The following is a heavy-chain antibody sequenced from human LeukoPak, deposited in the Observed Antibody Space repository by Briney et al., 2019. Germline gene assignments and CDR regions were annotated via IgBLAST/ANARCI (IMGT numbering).Heavy chain of an antibody. CDR3: ARDKDSSSSANYYYGMYV. J-gene: IGHJ6*02. CDR1: GYTFTSYY. V-gene: IGHV1-2*04. Sequence: GASVKVSCKASGYTFTSYYMHWVRQAPGQGLEWMGWINPNSGGTNYAQKFQGWVTMTRDTSISTAYMELSRLRSDDTAVYYCARDKDSSSSANYYYGMYVWGQGTTVTVSS. CDR2: INPNSGGT. D-gene: IGHD6-6*01.